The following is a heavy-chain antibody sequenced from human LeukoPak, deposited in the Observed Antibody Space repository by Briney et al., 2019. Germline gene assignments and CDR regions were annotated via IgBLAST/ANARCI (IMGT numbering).Heavy chain of an antibody. CDR3: ARDGLRDGYNL. CDR1: GFTFSSYS. CDR2: ISSSSSYI. J-gene: IGHJ4*02. Sequence: AGGSLRLSCAASGFTFSSYSMNWVRQAPGKGLEWVSSISSSSSYIYYADSVKGRFTISKDNAKNSLYLQMNSLRAEDTAVYYCARDGLRDGYNLWGQGTLVTVSS. D-gene: IGHD5-24*01. V-gene: IGHV3-21*01.